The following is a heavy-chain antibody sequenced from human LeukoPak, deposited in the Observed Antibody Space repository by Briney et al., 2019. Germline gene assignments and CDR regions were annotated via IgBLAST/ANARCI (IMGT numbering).Heavy chain of an antibody. CDR1: GGSISSSSYY. Sequence: SETLSLTCTVSGGSISSSSYYWGWIRQPPGKGLEWIGSIYYSGSTYYNPSLKSRVTISVDTSKNQFSLKLSSVTAADTAVYYCARVAAGIVGYWGQGTLVTVSS. J-gene: IGHJ4*02. CDR2: IYYSGST. D-gene: IGHD1-26*01. V-gene: IGHV4-39*01. CDR3: ARVAAGIVGY.